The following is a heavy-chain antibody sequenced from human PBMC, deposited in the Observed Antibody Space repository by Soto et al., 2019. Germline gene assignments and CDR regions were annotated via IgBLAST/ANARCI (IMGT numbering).Heavy chain of an antibody. D-gene: IGHD3-9*01. CDR2: IIPIFGTA. CDR1: GGTFSSYA. CDR3: AREYYDILTGYWTYYYYYGMDV. Sequence: QVQLVQSGAEVKKPGSSVKVSCKASGGTFSSYAISWVRQAPGQGLEWMGGIIPIFGTANYAQKFQGRVTITADKSTSTAYMELSSLRSEDTAAYYCAREYYDILTGYWTYYYYYGMDVWGQGTTVTVSS. V-gene: IGHV1-69*06. J-gene: IGHJ6*02.